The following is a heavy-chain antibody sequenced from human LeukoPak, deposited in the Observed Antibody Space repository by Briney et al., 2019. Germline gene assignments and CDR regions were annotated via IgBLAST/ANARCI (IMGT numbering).Heavy chain of an antibody. D-gene: IGHD3-22*01. Sequence: ASVKVSCKASGYTFTSYAMHWVRQAPGQRLEWMGWINAGNGNTKYSQKFQGRVTITRDTSASTAYMELSSLRSEDTAVYYCARDNPADYYDSSGYYSDYWGQGTLVTVSS. CDR1: GYTFTSYA. V-gene: IGHV1-3*01. CDR2: INAGNGNT. CDR3: ARDNPADYYDSSGYYSDY. J-gene: IGHJ4*02.